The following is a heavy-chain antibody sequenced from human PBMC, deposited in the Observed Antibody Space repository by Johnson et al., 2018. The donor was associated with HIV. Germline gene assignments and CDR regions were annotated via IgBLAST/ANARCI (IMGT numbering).Heavy chain of an antibody. V-gene: IGHV3-13*01. J-gene: IGHJ3*01. CDR1: GFTFSSYD. Sequence: VQVVESGGGLVQPGGSLRLSCAASGFTFSSYDMHWVRQPTGKGLEWVSAIGSAGDTYYPGSVTGRFTISRENAKNSLYLQMNSLRAGDTARYYCARTRSGTYPYSAAFDVWGQGTMVTVSS. D-gene: IGHD1-26*01. CDR3: ARTRSGTYPYSAAFDV. CDR2: IGSAGDT.